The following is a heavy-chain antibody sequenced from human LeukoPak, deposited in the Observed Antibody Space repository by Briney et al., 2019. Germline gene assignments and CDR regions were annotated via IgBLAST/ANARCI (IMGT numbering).Heavy chain of an antibody. CDR2: IYHSGST. J-gene: IGHJ4*02. CDR3: ARFPSTYYDSSGYYHGDY. CDR1: GGSISSSNW. D-gene: IGHD3-22*01. Sequence: PSGTLSLTCAVSGGSISSSNWWSWVRQPPGKGLEWIGEIYHSGSTNYNPSLKSRVTISVDKSKNQFSLKLSSVTAADTAVYCCARFPSTYYDSSGYYHGDYWGQGTLVTVSS. V-gene: IGHV4-4*01.